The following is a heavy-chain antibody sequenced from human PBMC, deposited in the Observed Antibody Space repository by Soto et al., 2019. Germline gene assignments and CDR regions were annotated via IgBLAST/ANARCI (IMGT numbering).Heavy chain of an antibody. CDR1: GYTFTSYG. J-gene: IGHJ4*02. D-gene: IGHD6-13*01. CDR2: ISAYNGNT. V-gene: IGHV1-18*01. CDR3: GRDVVAAAGSFDY. Sequence: ASVKVSCKASGYTFTSYGISWVRQAPGQGLEWMGWISAYNGNTNYAQKLQGRVTMTTDSSTSTAFMELRSLRSDDAAEYCGGRDVVAAAGSFDYWGQGTLVTVSS.